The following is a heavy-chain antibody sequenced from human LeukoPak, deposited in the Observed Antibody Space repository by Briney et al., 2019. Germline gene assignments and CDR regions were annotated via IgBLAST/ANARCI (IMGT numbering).Heavy chain of an antibody. CDR3: AGGWYKLYYFDY. CDR2: INWNGGST. D-gene: IGHD6-19*01. Sequence: GGSLRLSCAASGFTFDDYGMSWVRQAPGKGLEWVSGINWNGGSTGYADSVKGRFTISRDNAKNSLYLQMNSPRAEDTALYYCAGGWYKLYYFDYWGQGTLVTVSS. V-gene: IGHV3-20*04. J-gene: IGHJ4*02. CDR1: GFTFDDYG.